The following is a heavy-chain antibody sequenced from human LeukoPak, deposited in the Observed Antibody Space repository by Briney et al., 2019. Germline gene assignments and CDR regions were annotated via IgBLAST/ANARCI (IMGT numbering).Heavy chain of an antibody. CDR2: IYYSGST. CDR3: ARGTPTTSVDY. Sequence: SETLSLTCTVSGGSISSYYWSWIRQPPGKGLEWIGYIYYSGSTNYNPSLKSRVTISVDTSKNQFSLKLSSVTAADTAVYYCARGTPTTSVDYWGQGTLVIVSS. D-gene: IGHD2/OR15-2a*01. V-gene: IGHV4-59*01. CDR1: GGSISSYY. J-gene: IGHJ4*02.